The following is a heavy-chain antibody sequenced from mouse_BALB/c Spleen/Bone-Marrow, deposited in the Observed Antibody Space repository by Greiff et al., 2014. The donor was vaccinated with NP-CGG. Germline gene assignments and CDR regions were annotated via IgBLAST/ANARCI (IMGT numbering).Heavy chain of an antibody. D-gene: IGHD2-10*02. J-gene: IGHJ1*01. Sequence: VQLQQSGPDLVKPPQSLSLTCTVTGFSITSGYSWHWIRQFPGNKLEWMGYIHYSGSTNYNPSLKSRISITRDTSKNQFFLQLNSVTTEDTATYYCARRYGNYWYFDVWGAGTTVTVSS. CDR2: IHYSGST. V-gene: IGHV3-1*02. CDR1: GFSITSGYS. CDR3: ARRYGNYWYFDV.